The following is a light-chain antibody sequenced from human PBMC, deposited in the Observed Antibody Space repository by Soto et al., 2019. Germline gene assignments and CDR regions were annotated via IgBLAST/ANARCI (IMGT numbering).Light chain of an antibody. J-gene: IGKJ1*01. CDR3: QQRSNWPPAWT. CDR2: DAS. V-gene: IGKV3-11*01. CDR1: QSVSTY. Sequence: EIVLTQSPATLSLSPGERATLSCRASQSVSTYLAWYQQKPGQAPRLLIYDASKRATGIPGRFSGSGSGTDFTRTLTSLEPEDFGVYYCQQRSNWPPAWTFGQGTKVDIK.